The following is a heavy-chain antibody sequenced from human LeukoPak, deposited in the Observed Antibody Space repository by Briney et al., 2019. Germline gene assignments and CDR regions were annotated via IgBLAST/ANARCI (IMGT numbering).Heavy chain of an antibody. D-gene: IGHD3-10*01. CDR1: GGSISSYD. CDR3: ARHFLYYGSGSLRD. V-gene: IGHV4-59*08. Sequence: TSETLSLTCTVSGGSISSYDWNWIRQPPGKGLEWMGYIYYSGSTNYNPSLKSRVTISVDTSKNQFSLKLSSVTAADTAVYYCARHFLYYGSGSLRDWGQGTLVTVSS. J-gene: IGHJ4*02. CDR2: IYYSGST.